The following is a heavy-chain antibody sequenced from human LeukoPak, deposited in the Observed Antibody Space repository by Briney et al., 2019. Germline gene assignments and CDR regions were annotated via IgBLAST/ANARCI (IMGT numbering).Heavy chain of an antibody. Sequence: PGGSLRPSCAASGFTFSSYSMNWVRQAPGKGLEWVSSISSSSSYIYYADSVKGRFTISRDNAKNSLYLQMNSLRAEDTALYHCARQMPSSSSWHKYYFDYWGQGTLVTVSS. D-gene: IGHD6-13*01. CDR1: GFTFSSYS. CDR2: ISSSSSYI. V-gene: IGHV3-21*04. CDR3: ARQMPSSSSWHKYYFDY. J-gene: IGHJ4*02.